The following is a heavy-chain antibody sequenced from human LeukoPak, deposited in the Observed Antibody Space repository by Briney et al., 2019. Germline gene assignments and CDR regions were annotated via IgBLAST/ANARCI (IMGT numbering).Heavy chain of an antibody. CDR3: AREMYCSGGSCYGDAFDI. CDR2: ISGSGGST. Sequence: TGGSLRLSCAASGFTFSTYAMYWVRQAPGKGLEWVSSISGSGGSTYYADSVKGRFSISRDKSKNTLYPQMNSLRAEDTALYYCAREMYCSGGSCYGDAFDIWGQGTMVTVSS. V-gene: IGHV3-23*01. J-gene: IGHJ3*02. CDR1: GFTFSTYA. D-gene: IGHD2-15*01.